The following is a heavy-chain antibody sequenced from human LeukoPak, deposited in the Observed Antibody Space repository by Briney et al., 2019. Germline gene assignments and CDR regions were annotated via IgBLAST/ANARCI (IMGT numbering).Heavy chain of an antibody. CDR3: ARVALVRSTGYYFDY. CDR2: VNPNSGGT. Sequence: ASVKVSCKASGYTFTSYYMHWVRQAPGQGLEWMGWVNPNSGGTNYAQKFQGRVTMTRDTSISTAYIELTRLASDDTALYYCARVALVRSTGYYFDYWGQGTLVTVSP. J-gene: IGHJ4*02. D-gene: IGHD3-10*01. V-gene: IGHV1-2*02. CDR1: GYTFTSYY.